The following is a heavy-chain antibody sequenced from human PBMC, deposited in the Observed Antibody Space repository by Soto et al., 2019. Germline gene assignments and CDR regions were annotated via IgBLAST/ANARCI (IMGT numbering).Heavy chain of an antibody. J-gene: IGHJ6*02. Sequence: ASVKVSCKASGYTFTSYYMHWVRQAPGQGLEWMGIINPSGGSTSYAQKFQGRVTMTRGTSTSTVYMGLSSLRSEDTAVYYCARKFGAIRQLVPPIYYYYGMDVSGQGTTVTVSS. CDR3: ARKFGAIRQLVPPIYYYYGMDV. D-gene: IGHD6-13*01. CDR1: GYTFTSYY. CDR2: INPSGGST. V-gene: IGHV1-46*01.